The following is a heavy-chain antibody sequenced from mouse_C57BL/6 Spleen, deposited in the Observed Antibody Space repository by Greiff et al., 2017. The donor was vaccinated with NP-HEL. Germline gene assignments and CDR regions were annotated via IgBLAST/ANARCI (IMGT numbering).Heavy chain of an antibody. CDR2: IDPSDSYT. Sequence: VQLQQPGAELVRPGTSVKLSCKASGYTFTSYWMHWVKQRPGQGLEWIGVIDPSDSYTNYNQKFKGKATLTVDTSSSTAYMQLSSLTSEDSAVYYCAKTYYSTPWYFEVWGTGTTVTVSS. CDR3: AKTYYSTPWYFEV. V-gene: IGHV1-59*01. D-gene: IGHD2-5*01. J-gene: IGHJ1*03. CDR1: GYTFTSYW.